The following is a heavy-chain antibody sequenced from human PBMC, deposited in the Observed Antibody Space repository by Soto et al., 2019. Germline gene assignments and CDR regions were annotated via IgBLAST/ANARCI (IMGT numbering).Heavy chain of an antibody. CDR2: ISASGDNT. CDR3: ADYNLWSGRYFDY. J-gene: IGHJ4*02. CDR1: GITFAFYA. Sequence: EVQLLESGGGLVQPGASLRLSCAASGITFAFYAMSWVRQAPGAGPEWVSTISASGDNTYYADSVKGRFTISRDNSKNTLYLQMISLRAEDTAVYFCADYNLWSGRYFDYWGQGTLVTVSS. V-gene: IGHV3-23*01. D-gene: IGHD3-3*01.